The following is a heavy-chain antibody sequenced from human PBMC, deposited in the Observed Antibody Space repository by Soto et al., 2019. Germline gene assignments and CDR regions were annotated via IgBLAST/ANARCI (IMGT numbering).Heavy chain of an antibody. D-gene: IGHD3-10*01. V-gene: IGHV3-7*01. CDR1: GFTFSSYW. J-gene: IGHJ4*02. Sequence: GASLRLSCAASGFTFSSYWMSCVLQGPGTGLEWVANIKQDGSEKYYVDSVKGGFTISRDNAKNSLYLQMNRLRAEDTAVYYCARDYKALWFGDLDYFYYWGQGTLVTVSS. CDR3: ARDYKALWFGDLDYFYY. CDR2: IKQDGSEK.